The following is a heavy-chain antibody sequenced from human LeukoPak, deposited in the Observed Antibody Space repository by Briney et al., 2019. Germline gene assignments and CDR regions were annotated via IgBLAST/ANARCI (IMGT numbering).Heavy chain of an antibody. CDR1: GFTFSSYA. CDR2: ISYDGSNK. CDR3: ARDRWNYVGETEFDY. J-gene: IGHJ4*02. Sequence: PGGSLRLSCAASGFTFSSYAMHWVRQAPGKGLEWVAVISYDGSNKYYADSVKGRFTISRDNSKNTLYLQMNSLGAEDTAVYYCARDRWNYVGETEFDYWGQGTPVTVSS. D-gene: IGHD1-7*01. V-gene: IGHV3-30-3*01.